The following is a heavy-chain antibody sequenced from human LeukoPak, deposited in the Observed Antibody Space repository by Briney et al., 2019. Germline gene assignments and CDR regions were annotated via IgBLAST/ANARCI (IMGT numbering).Heavy chain of an antibody. CDR2: IYYSGST. J-gene: IGHJ4*02. CDR3: ARAPPGFIAAAGYFDY. D-gene: IGHD6-13*01. V-gene: IGHV4-59*01. Sequence: SETLSLTCTVSGDSISSYYWSWIRQPPGKGLEWIGYIYYSGSTNYNPSLKSRVTISVDTSKNQFSLKLSSVTAADTAVYYCARAPPGFIAAAGYFDYWGQGTLVTVSS. CDR1: GDSISSYY.